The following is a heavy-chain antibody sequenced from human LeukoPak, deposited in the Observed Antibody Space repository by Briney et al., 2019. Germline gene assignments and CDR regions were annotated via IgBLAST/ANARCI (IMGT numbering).Heavy chain of an antibody. V-gene: IGHV4-30-2*01. CDR3: ARERVVPAAIGIYYYYGMDV. Sequence: PSETLSLTCAVSGGSISSGGYSWSWIRQPPGKGLEWIGYIYHSGSTYYNPSLKSRVTISVDRSKKQFSLKLSSVTAADTAVYYCARERVVPAAIGIYYYYGMDVWGQGTTVTVSS. CDR2: IYHSGST. CDR1: GGSISSGGYS. D-gene: IGHD2-2*01. J-gene: IGHJ6*02.